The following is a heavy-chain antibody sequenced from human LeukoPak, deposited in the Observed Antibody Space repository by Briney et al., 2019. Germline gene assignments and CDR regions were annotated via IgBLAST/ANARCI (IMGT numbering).Heavy chain of an antibody. D-gene: IGHD4-17*01. V-gene: IGHV1-69*04. CDR2: IIPILGIA. CDR1: GGTFSSYA. J-gene: IGHJ6*02. Sequence: SVKVSCKASGGTFSSYAISWVRQAPGQGLECMGRIIPILGIANYAQKFQGRVTITADKSTSTAYLELSSLRSEDTAVYYCTSYADYYYGMDVWGQGTTVTVSS. CDR3: TSYADYYYGMDV.